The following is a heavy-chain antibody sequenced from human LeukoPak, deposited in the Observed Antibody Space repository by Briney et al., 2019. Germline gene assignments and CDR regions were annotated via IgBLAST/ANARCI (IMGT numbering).Heavy chain of an antibody. J-gene: IGHJ3*02. CDR1: GASIGSSNW. CDR3: ARRIGALDI. CDR2: IYHSGST. D-gene: IGHD2-21*01. Sequence: SETLSLTCAVSGASIGSSNWWGWVRQPPGKGLEWIGEIYHSGSTNYNPSLKSRVTISVDKSKNQFSLKMSSVTAADTAVYFCARRIGALDIWGQGTMVTVSS. V-gene: IGHV4-4*02.